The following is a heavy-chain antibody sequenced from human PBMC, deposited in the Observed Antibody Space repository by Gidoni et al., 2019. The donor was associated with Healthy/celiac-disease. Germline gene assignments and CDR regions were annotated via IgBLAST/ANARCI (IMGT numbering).Heavy chain of an antibody. CDR1: GGSISSYY. D-gene: IGHD2-15*01. J-gene: IGHJ6*02. CDR3: ARDRGLTTPLNYYYGMDV. CDR2: IYYSGST. Sequence: QVQLQESGPGLVKPSETLSLTCTVSGGSISSYYWSWIRQPPGKGLEWIGYIYYSGSTNYNPSLKSRVTISVDTSKNQFSLKLSSVTAADTAVYYCARDRGLTTPLNYYYGMDVWGQGTTVTVSS. V-gene: IGHV4-59*01.